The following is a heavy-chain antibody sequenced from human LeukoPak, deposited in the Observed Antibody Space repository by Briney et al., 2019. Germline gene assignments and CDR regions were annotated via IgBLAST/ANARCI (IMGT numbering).Heavy chain of an antibody. Sequence: SETLSLTCTVSGGSISSSSYYWGWIRQPPGTGLEWIGSIYYSGSTYYNPSLKSRVTISVDTSKNQFSLKLSSVTAADTAVYYCASIPNYYDSSGYSHFPFDYWGQGTLVTVSS. D-gene: IGHD3-22*01. J-gene: IGHJ4*02. CDR2: IYYSGST. V-gene: IGHV4-39*07. CDR1: GGSISSSSYY. CDR3: ASIPNYYDSSGYSHFPFDY.